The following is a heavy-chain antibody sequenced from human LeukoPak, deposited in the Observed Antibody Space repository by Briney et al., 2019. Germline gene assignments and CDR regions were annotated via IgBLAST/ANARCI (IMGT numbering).Heavy chain of an antibody. V-gene: IGHV1-69*13. D-gene: IGHD5-12*01. CDR1: GGTFSSYA. CDR3: ARVAGDSGYDGFDY. Sequence: ASVKVSCKASGGTFSSYAISWVRQAPGQGLEWMGGIIPIFGTANYAQKFQGRVTITADESTSTAYMELSRLRSDDTAVYYCARVAGDSGYDGFDYWGQGTLVTVSS. CDR2: IIPIFGTA. J-gene: IGHJ4*02.